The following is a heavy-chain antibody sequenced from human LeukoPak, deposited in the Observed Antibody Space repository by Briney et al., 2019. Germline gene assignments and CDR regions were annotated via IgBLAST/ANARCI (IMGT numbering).Heavy chain of an antibody. CDR3: ARGMAFVD. J-gene: IGHJ4*02. CDR1: GFPFSTFW. Sequence: GSLRLSCAVSGFPFSTFWMSWVRQAPGKGLEWIGEINHSGSTNYNPSLKSRVTISVDTSKNQFSLKLSSVTAADTAVYYCARGMAFVDWGQGTLVTVSS. V-gene: IGHV4-34*01. CDR2: INHSGST. D-gene: IGHD2-21*01.